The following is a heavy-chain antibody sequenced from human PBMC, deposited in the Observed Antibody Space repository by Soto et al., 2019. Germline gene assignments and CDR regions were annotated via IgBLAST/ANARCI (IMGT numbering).Heavy chain of an antibody. CDR2: IYWNDDK. CDR3: GHRSLGHDFWGVDY. V-gene: IGHV2-5*01. CDR1: GFSLTSTGVG. Sequence: QITLKESGPTLVKPTETLTLTCTFSGFSLTSTGVGVGWIRQPPGKALEWLALIYWNDDKRYSPSLESRLTITKDTSKNQVVLTMTNMYPTETATYDCGHRSLGHDFWGVDYWGDGTLVTVSS. D-gene: IGHD3-3*01. J-gene: IGHJ4*01.